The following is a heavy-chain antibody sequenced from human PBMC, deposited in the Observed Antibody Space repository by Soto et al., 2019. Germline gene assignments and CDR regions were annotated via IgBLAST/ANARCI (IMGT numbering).Heavy chain of an antibody. J-gene: IGHJ4*02. CDR2: ISGSDDST. CDR1: GFTFSSYA. Sequence: EVQLLESGGGLVQPGESLRLSCAASGFTFSSYAISWVLQAPGKGLEWVSVISGSDDSTYYADSVKGRFTISRDNSKNTLYLQMNSIRAEDTAVYYCAKRSSSSTFDYCGQGTLVTVSS. V-gene: IGHV3-23*01. CDR3: AKRSSSSTFDY. D-gene: IGHD6-6*01.